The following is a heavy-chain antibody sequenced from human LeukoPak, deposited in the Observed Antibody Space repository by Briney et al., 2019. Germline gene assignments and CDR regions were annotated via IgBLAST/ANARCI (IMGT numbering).Heavy chain of an antibody. CDR3: ARDHYDSNTFDP. D-gene: IGHD3-22*01. CDR1: GFTFSSYS. CDR2: ISSSSSYI. V-gene: IGHV3-21*01. Sequence: GGSLRLSCAASGFTFSSYSMNWVRQAPGKGLEWVSSISSSSSYIYYADSVKVLFTISRDNAKNSLYLQMNSLRAEDTAVYHCARDHYDSNTFDPWGQGTLVTVSS. J-gene: IGHJ5*02.